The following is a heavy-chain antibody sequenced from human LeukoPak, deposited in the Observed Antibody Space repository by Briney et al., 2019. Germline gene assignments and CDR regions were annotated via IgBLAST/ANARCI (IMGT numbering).Heavy chain of an antibody. V-gene: IGHV4-61*02. Sequence: SETLSLTCTVSGGSISSGSYYWRWIRQPAGKGLEWIERIYTSGSTNYNPSLKSRVTISVDTSKNQFSLKLSSVTAADTAVYYCARDYYDSSGYYYFDYWGQGTLVTVSS. CDR2: IYTSGST. D-gene: IGHD3-22*01. CDR3: ARDYYDSSGYYYFDY. CDR1: GGSISSGSYY. J-gene: IGHJ4*02.